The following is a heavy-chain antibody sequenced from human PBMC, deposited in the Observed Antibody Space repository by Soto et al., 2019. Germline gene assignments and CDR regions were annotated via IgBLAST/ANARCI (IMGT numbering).Heavy chain of an antibody. Sequence: SETLSLTCTVSGGSISSYYWSWIRQPPGKGLEWIGYIYYSGSTNYNPSLKSRVTISVDTPKNQFSLKLSSVTAADTAVYYCARGLGNSYYYYYGMDVWGQGTTVTVSS. CDR1: GGSISSYY. J-gene: IGHJ6*02. D-gene: IGHD1-26*01. V-gene: IGHV4-59*01. CDR3: ARGLGNSYYYYYGMDV. CDR2: IYYSGST.